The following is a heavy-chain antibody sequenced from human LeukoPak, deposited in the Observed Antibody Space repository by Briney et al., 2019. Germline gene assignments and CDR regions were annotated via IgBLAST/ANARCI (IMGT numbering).Heavy chain of an antibody. D-gene: IGHD4-17*01. CDR2: IYYSGST. J-gene: IGHJ5*02. CDR3: AREGQYGDYARFDP. V-gene: IGHV4-59*01. CDR1: GGPISSYY. Sequence: SETLSLTCTVSGGPISSYYWSWIRQPPGKGLEWIGYIYYSGSTNYNPSLKSRVTISVDTSKNQFSLKLSSVTAADTAVYYCAREGQYGDYARFDPWGQGTLVTVSS.